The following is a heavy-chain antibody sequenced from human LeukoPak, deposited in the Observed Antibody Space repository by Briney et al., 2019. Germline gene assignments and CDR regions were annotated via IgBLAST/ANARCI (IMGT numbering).Heavy chain of an antibody. Sequence: YNGNTNYAQKLQGIVTMTTDTSTSTPYMELRSLRSDDTAVYYCARAVARRYYYEHNWFDLWGQGTLVTVSS. CDR2: YNGNT. J-gene: IGHJ5*02. D-gene: IGHD3-22*01. CDR3: ARAVARRYYYEHNWFDL. V-gene: IGHV1-18*01.